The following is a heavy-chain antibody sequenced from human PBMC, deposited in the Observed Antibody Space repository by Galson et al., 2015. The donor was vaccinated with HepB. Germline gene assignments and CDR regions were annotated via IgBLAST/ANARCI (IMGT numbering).Heavy chain of an antibody. CDR1: GFTFSSYA. J-gene: IGHJ6*03. D-gene: IGHD6-6*01. CDR2: ISGSGGST. V-gene: IGHV3-23*01. CDR3: AKVSSFYYYYMDV. Sequence: SLRLSCAASGFTFSSYAMSWVRQAPGKGLEWVSAISGSGGSTYYADSVKGRFTISRDNSKNTLYLQMNSLRAEDTAVYYCAKVSSFYYYYMDVWGKGTTVTVSS.